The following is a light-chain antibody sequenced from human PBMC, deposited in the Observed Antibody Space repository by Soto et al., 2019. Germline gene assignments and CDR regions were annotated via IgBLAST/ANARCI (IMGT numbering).Light chain of an antibody. CDR1: QSISNW. J-gene: IGKJ2*01. Sequence: DVQMTQSPSTLSASVGDRVIITCRPSQSISNWLAWYQQKPGKAPKLLISDASNLASGIPARFSGSGFGTEFTLTISSLQPDDFGTYYCQQYDTYSRTFGQGTKVEIK. CDR3: QQYDTYSRT. V-gene: IGKV1-5*01. CDR2: DAS.